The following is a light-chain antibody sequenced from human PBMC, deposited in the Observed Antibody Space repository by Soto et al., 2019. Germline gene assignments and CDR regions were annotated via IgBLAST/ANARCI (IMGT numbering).Light chain of an antibody. CDR2: ATS. J-gene: IGKJ3*01. V-gene: IGKV1-12*01. Sequence: DIQMTQSPSSVSAAVGDRVTITCRASQGISSWLAWYRQKPGKAPKLLLYATSSLKSGVPSRLSGSGSGTDFNLTIISLQPEDAATFYFQPATSFPFPFGPGNQVDI. CDR3: QPATSFPFP. CDR1: QGISSW.